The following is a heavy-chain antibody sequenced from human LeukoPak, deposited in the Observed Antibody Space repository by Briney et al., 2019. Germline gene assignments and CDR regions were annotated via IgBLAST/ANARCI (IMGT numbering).Heavy chain of an antibody. J-gene: IGHJ4*02. V-gene: IGHV3-30*04. CDR1: GFTFSNYA. Sequence: GGSLRLSCAASGFTFSNYAIHWVRQAPGKGLEWVAVISYDGSNKYYADSVKGRFTISRDNSKTTLYLQMNSLRAEDTAVYYCAKDLITFGGVIDYWGQGTLVTVSS. CDR3: AKDLITFGGVIDY. D-gene: IGHD3-16*02. CDR2: ISYDGSNK.